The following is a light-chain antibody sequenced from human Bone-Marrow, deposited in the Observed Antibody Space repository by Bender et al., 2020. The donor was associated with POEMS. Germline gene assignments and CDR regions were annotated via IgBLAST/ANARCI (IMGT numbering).Light chain of an antibody. Sequence: QSALTQPASVSGSPGQSITISCTGTSSDVGSYNLVSWYQQHPGKAPKLMIYEGSKRPSGVSNRFSGSKSGNTASLTISGLQAEDEADYFCCSYAGGSTYVFGIGTKVTVL. V-gene: IGLV2-23*01. CDR2: EGS. CDR3: CSYAGGSTYV. J-gene: IGLJ1*01. CDR1: SSDVGSYNL.